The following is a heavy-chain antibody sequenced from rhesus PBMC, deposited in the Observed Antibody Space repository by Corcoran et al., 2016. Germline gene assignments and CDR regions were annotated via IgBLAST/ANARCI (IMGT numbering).Heavy chain of an antibody. CDR2: IIYNGGST. J-gene: IGHJ4*01. Sequence: EVQLVESGGGLAKPGGSLRLSCAASGFSFSDYYMYWFRQAPGKGLEWVQGIIYNGGSTYYADSVKGRFTSSRENAKNTLYRQMDSLRAEDTAVYYCAREGSSWSGGLDYWGQGVLVTVSS. CDR3: AREGSSWSGGLDY. CDR1: GFSFSDYY. V-gene: IGHV3S18*01. D-gene: IGHD6-13*01.